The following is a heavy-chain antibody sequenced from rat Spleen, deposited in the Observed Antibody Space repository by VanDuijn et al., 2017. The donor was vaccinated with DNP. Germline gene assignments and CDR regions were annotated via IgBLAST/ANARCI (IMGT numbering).Heavy chain of an antibody. CDR1: GFTFSDYY. Sequence: EVQLAESGGGLVQPGRSLKLSCAASGFTFSDYYMAWVRQAPTKGLEWVASISYDGGSTYYRDSVKGRFTISRDNAKSSLYLQMDSLRSEDTATYYCTTRGHWYFDFWGPGTMVTVSS. D-gene: IGHD4-3*01. V-gene: IGHV5-20*01. CDR2: ISYDGGST. CDR3: TTRGHWYFDF. J-gene: IGHJ1*01.